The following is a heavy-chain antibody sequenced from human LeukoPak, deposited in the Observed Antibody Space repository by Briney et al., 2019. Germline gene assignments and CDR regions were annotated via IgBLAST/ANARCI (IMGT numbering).Heavy chain of an antibody. D-gene: IGHD3-9*01. V-gene: IGHV3-30*03. CDR3: ARVQYYDTIYGMDV. CDR1: GFTFNNYG. CDR2: TSFDGGNK. J-gene: IGHJ6*02. Sequence: QSGKSLRLSCAASGFTFNNYGMHWVRQAPGKGLEWVAVTSFDGGNKHYADSVKGRFTISRDNSKNTLYLQMNTLRVEDTAVYYCARVQYYDTIYGMDVWGQGTTVTVSS.